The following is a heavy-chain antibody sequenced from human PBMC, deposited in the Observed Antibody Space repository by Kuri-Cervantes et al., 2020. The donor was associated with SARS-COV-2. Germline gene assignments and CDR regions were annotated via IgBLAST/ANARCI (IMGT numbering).Heavy chain of an antibody. V-gene: IGHV1-8*01. CDR1: GYTFTSYV. CDR3: AREGYSYGLDFDY. Sequence: ASVKVSSKASGYTFTSYVINWVRQATGQGLEWMGWITPFNGNTNYAQKFQDRVTITRDTSASTAYMELSSLRSEDTAVYYRAREGYSYGLDFDYWGQGTLVTVSS. J-gene: IGHJ4*02. CDR2: ITPFNGNT. D-gene: IGHD5-18*01.